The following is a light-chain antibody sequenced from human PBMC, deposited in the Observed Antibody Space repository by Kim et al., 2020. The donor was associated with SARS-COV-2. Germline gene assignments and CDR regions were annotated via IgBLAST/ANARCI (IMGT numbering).Light chain of an antibody. CDR1: QSVSGW. CDR2: DAF. Sequence: DLQMTQSPFTLSASVGDRVSITCRASQSVSGWLAWYQQKPGRAPKVLIYDAFTLESGVPSRFSGSGSGTEFTLTISSLQPDDFATYYCQQYDNYPWTFGQGTKVDIK. CDR3: QQYDNYPWT. J-gene: IGKJ1*01. V-gene: IGKV1-5*01.